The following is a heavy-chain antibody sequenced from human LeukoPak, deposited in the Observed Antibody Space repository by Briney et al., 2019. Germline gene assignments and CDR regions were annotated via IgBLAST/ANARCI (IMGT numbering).Heavy chain of an antibody. CDR1: GYTFTGYY. D-gene: IGHD3-3*01. CDR2: INPNSGGT. CDR3: ATAFGAVDFDY. V-gene: IGHV1-2*02. J-gene: IGHJ4*02. Sequence: WASVKVSCKASGYTFTGYYMHWVRQVPGQGLEWMGWINPNSGGTNYAQKFQGRVTMTRDTSISTAYMDLSSLRSDDTAVYYCATAFGAVDFDYWGQGTLVTVSS.